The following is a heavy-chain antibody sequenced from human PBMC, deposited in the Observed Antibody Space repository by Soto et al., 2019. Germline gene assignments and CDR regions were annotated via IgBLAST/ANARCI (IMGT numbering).Heavy chain of an antibody. D-gene: IGHD5-12*01. CDR1: GFTVSSKY. V-gene: IGHV3-66*01. CDR3: ARSGYDLVGDYYYYYMDV. Sequence: PGGSLRLSCAASGFTVSSKYMSWVRQAPGKGLEWVSLIQSGGPTYYADSVKGRFTISRDTSENTLYLQMNSLRAEDTAVYYCARSGYDLVGDYYYYYMDVWGKGTTVTVSS. J-gene: IGHJ6*03. CDR2: IQSGGPT.